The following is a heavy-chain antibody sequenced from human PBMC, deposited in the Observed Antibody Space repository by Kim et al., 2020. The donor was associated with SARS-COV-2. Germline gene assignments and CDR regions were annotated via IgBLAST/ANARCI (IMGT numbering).Heavy chain of an antibody. Sequence: SVKVSCKASGGTFSSYAISWVRQAPGQGLEWMGGIIPIFGTANYAQKFQGRVTITADESTSTAYMELSSLRSEDTAVYYCASYYDSSGYLSYYGMDVWGQGTTVTVSS. V-gene: IGHV1-69*13. D-gene: IGHD3-22*01. CDR1: GGTFSSYA. J-gene: IGHJ6*02. CDR2: IIPIFGTA. CDR3: ASYYDSSGYLSYYGMDV.